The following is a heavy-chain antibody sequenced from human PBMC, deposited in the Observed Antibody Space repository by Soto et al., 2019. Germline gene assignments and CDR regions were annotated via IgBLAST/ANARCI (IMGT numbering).Heavy chain of an antibody. Sequence: QVQLVESGGGVVQPGRSLRLSCAASGFTFSSYGMHWVRQAPGKGLEWVAVISYDGSNKYYADSVKGRFTISRDNSKNTLYLQMNSLRAEDTAVYYCAKSDLRPRIAAAGTTSYYYYGMDVWGQGTTVTVSS. CDR3: AKSDLRPRIAAAGTTSYYYYGMDV. D-gene: IGHD6-13*01. CDR2: ISYDGSNK. J-gene: IGHJ6*02. V-gene: IGHV3-30*18. CDR1: GFTFSSYG.